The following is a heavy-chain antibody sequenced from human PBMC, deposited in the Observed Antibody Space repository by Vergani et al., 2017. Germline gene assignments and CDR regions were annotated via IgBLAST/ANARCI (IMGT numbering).Heavy chain of an antibody. Sequence: QVQLVQSGAEVKKPGASVKVSCKASGYTFTGYYMHWVRQAPGQGLEWMGRINPNSGGTNYAQKFQGRVTMTRDTSISTAYMELSRLRSDDTVVYYWAREVLTGYSNDYGMDVWGQGTTVTVSS. V-gene: IGHV1-2*05. CDR2: INPNSGGT. J-gene: IGHJ6*02. CDR3: AREVLTGYSNDYGMDV. D-gene: IGHD3-9*01. CDR1: GYTFTGYY.